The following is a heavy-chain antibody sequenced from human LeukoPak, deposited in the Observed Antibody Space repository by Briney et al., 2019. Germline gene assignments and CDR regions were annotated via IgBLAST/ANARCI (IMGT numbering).Heavy chain of an antibody. CDR1: GFTFSSYS. CDR3: ASSGTAMVKWFDP. J-gene: IGHJ5*02. Sequence: GSLRLSCAASGFTFSSYSMNWVRQAPGKGLEWVSSISSSSSYIYYADSVKGRFTISRDNAKNSLYLQMNSLRAEDTAVYYCASSGTAMVKWFDPWGQGTLVTVSS. V-gene: IGHV3-21*01. D-gene: IGHD5-18*01. CDR2: ISSSSSYI.